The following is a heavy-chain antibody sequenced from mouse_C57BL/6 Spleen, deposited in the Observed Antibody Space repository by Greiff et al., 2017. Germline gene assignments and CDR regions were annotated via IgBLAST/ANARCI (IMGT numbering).Heavy chain of an antibody. D-gene: IGHD1-1*01. CDR2: IYPGSGNT. CDR3: AWDGRSYDDH. CDR1: GYSFTSYY. V-gene: IGHV1-66*01. J-gene: IGHJ2*01. Sequence: VQLQQSGPELVKPGASVKISCKASGYSFTSYYIHWVKQRPGQGLEWIGWIYPGSGNTKYNEKFKGKATLTADTSSSTAYMQLSSRTSEDSAVYYCAWDGRSYDDHWGQGTLRTVPS.